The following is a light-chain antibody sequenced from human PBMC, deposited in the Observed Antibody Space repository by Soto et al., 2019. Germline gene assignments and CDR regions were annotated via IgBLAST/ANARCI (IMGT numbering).Light chain of an antibody. J-gene: IGLJ1*01. V-gene: IGLV2-23*02. CDR1: SSDVGSYSL. Sequence: QSALTQPASVSGSPGESITISCTGTSSDVGSYSLVSWYQQHPGKAPKLMIYEVSKRPSGVSNRFSGSKSGNTASLTISGLQGEDEADYYCCSYAGSSTYVFGTGTKLPS. CDR2: EVS. CDR3: CSYAGSSTYV.